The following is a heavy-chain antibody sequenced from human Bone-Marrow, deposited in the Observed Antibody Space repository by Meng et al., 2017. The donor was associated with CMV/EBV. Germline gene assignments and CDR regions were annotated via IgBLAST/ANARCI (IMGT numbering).Heavy chain of an antibody. Sequence: GGSLRLSCAASGFTVSSNYMSWVRQAPGKGLEWVSVIYSGGSTYYADSVKGRFTISRDNSKNTLYLQMNSLRAEDTAVYYCARYLRAAAFDDWGQGTRVTVSS. CDR1: GFTVSSNY. V-gene: IGHV3-66*02. D-gene: IGHD6-13*01. CDR3: ARYLRAAAFDD. CDR2: IYSGGST. J-gene: IGHJ4*02.